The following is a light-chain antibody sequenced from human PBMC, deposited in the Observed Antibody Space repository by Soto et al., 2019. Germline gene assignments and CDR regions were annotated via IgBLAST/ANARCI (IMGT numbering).Light chain of an antibody. CDR3: QQYYTYWHM. Sequence: DIRINQSLSTSSASVGDRVIVTCRASHSISDYLAWYQQKPGKAPKLLIYDASNLESGVPSTFSGSGSGTEFTLTISSLQPDDFATYYCQQYYTYWHMFGQGTKVDI. CDR2: DAS. V-gene: IGKV1-5*01. CDR1: HSISDY. J-gene: IGKJ1*01.